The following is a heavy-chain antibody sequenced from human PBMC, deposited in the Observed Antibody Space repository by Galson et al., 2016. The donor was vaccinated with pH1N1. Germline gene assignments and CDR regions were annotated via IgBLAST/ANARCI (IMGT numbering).Heavy chain of an antibody. V-gene: IGHV4-59*11. CDR2: IYYSGST. CDR1: GGSISSHY. D-gene: IGHD3-10*01. J-gene: IGHJ5*02. Sequence: ETLSLTCTVSGGSISSHYLSWIRPPPGKGLEWIGYIYYSGSTNYTPSLKSRVTISVDTSKNQFSLKLSSVTAADTAVYFCARVLWFGELGGWFDPWGQGTLVTVSS. CDR3: ARVLWFGELGGWFDP.